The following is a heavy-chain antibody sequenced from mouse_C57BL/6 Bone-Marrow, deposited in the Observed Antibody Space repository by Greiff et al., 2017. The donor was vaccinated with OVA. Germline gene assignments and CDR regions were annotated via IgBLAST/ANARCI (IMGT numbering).Heavy chain of an antibody. CDR1: GYTFTTYP. CDR3: ARRGYYGNYYYAMDY. J-gene: IGHJ4*01. Sequence: VQLQQSGAELVKPGASVKMYCKASGYTFTTYPIEWMKQNHGKSLEWIGNFHPYNDDTKYNEKFKGKATLTVEKSSSTVYLGLSRLTSDDSAVYYCARRGYYGNYYYAMDYWGQGTSVTVSS. D-gene: IGHD2-1*01. CDR2: FHPYNDDT. V-gene: IGHV1-47*01.